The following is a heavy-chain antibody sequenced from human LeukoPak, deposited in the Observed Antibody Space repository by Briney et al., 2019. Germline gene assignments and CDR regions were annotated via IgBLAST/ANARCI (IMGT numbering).Heavy chain of an antibody. CDR3: ARADSAYYDIWSGYQPFDY. D-gene: IGHD3-3*01. V-gene: IGHV3-30-3*01. CDR1: GFTFSRYA. Sequence: SGGSLRLSCAASGFTFSRYAIHWVRQAPGKGPEWVTDISYDGANKYYADSVKGRFTISRDNSKNTVYLQMNSLRSQDMAVYYCARADSAYYDIWSGYQPFDYWGQGTLVTVSS. CDR2: ISYDGANK. J-gene: IGHJ4*02.